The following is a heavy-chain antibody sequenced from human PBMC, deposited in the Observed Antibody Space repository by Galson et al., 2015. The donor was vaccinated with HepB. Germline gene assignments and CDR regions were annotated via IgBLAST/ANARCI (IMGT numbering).Heavy chain of an antibody. J-gene: IGHJ4*02. Sequence: SEPLSLTCTVSGGSISSYYWSWIRQPPGKGLEWIGYIYYSGSTNYNPSLKSRVTISVDTSKNQFSLKLSSVTAADTAVYYCARIRYYYDSSGYREPDDYWGQGTLVTVSS. CDR2: IYYSGST. V-gene: IGHV4-59*08. D-gene: IGHD3-22*01. CDR3: ARIRYYYDSSGYREPDDY. CDR1: GGSISSYY.